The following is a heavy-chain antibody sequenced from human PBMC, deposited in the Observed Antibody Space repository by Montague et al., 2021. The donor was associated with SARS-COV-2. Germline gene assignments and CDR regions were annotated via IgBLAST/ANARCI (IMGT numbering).Heavy chain of an antibody. CDR3: ARDSFGMDV. CDR1: GFTFSSYA. Sequence: SLRLPCAASGFTFSSYAMHWVRQAPGKGLAWVAVISYDGSNKYYADSVKGRFTISRDNSKNTLYLQMNSLRADDTAIYYCARDSFGMDVWGQGTTVTVSS. J-gene: IGHJ6*02. V-gene: IGHV3-30*04. CDR2: ISYDGSNK.